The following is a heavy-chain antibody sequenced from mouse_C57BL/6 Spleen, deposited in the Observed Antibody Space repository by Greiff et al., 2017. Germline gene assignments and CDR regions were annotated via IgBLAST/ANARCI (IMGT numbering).Heavy chain of an antibody. Sequence: VQLQQPGAELVMPGASVKLSCKASGYTFTSYWMHWVKQRPGQGLEWIGEIDPSDSYTNYNQKFKGKSTLTVDKSSSTAYMQLSSLTSEDSAVYYCARDYGSSYRFDYWGKGTTLTVSS. D-gene: IGHD1-1*01. CDR3: ARDYGSSYRFDY. CDR2: IDPSDSYT. J-gene: IGHJ2*01. V-gene: IGHV1-69*01. CDR1: GYTFTSYW.